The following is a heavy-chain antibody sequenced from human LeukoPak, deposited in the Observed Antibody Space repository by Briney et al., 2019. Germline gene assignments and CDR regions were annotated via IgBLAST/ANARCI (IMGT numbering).Heavy chain of an antibody. D-gene: IGHD3-22*01. CDR1: GYTFTGYY. Sequence: ASVKVSCKASGYTFTGYYIHWVRQAPGQGLEWMGWINPNSGGTNYAQKFQGRVTMTRDTSISTAYMELSRLRSDDTAVYYCARGEYYYDSSGYSSVDYWGQGTLVTVSS. CDR2: INPNSGGT. CDR3: ARGEYYYDSSGYSSVDY. J-gene: IGHJ4*02. V-gene: IGHV1-2*02.